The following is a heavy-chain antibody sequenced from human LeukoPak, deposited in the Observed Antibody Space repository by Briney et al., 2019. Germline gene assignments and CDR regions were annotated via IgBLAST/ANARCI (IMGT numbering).Heavy chain of an antibody. Sequence: ASVKVSCKASGYTFTDSYMHWVRQAPGQGLEWMANINPKSGVTEYAHKFQGRVTVTRDTSIATAYIELNSLTSDDTAVYYCARSGYNYGLDWGQGTLVTVSS. CDR2: INPKSGVT. V-gene: IGHV1-2*07. D-gene: IGHD5-18*01. CDR3: ARSGYNYGLD. J-gene: IGHJ4*02. CDR1: GYTFTDSY.